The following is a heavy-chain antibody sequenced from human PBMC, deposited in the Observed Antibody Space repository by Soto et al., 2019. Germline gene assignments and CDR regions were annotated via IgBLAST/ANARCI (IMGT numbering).Heavy chain of an antibody. CDR1: GGSITGTTNY. Sequence: PSETLSLTCTVSGGSITGTTNYWGWIRQPPGEGLEWIGTVDYTGSTNYNPSLESRVTISVDTSKNQFSLNLRSVTAADTAVYYCARRTPLYASESSRFDPWGQGALVTVSS. D-gene: IGHD3-10*01. V-gene: IGHV4-39*01. CDR2: VDYTGST. J-gene: IGHJ5*02. CDR3: ARRTPLYASESSRFDP.